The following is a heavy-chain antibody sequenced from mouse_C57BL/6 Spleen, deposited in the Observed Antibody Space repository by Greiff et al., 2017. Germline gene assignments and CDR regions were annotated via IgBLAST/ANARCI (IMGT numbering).Heavy chain of an antibody. J-gene: IGHJ3*01. CDR1: GYAFSSYW. D-gene: IGHD2-4*01. V-gene: IGHV1-80*01. CDR2: IYPGDGDT. CDR3: ARSRDYDAFFAY. Sequence: QVQLQQSGAELVKPGASVKISCKASGYAFSSYWMNLVKQRPGKGLEWIGQIYPGDGDTNYNGKFKGKATLTADKSSSTAYMQLSSLTSEDSAVYFCARSRDYDAFFAYWGQGTLVTVSA.